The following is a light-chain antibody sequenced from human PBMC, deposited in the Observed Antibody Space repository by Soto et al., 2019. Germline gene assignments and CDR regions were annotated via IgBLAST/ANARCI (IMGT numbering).Light chain of an antibody. CDR3: QQYGGSPRT. CDR2: AAS. CDR1: QSVSNS. V-gene: IGKV3-20*01. Sequence: EIVLTQSPATLSLSAGERATLSCRASQSVSNSLAWYQQRPGQAPRLLIYAASSRATGIPDRFSGSGSGTEFTLTISRLEPEDFAVYYCQQYGGSPRTFGQGTKVEIK. J-gene: IGKJ1*01.